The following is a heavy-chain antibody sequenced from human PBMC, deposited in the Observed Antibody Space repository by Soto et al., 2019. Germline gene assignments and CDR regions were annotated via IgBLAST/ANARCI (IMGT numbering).Heavy chain of an antibody. D-gene: IGHD6-19*01. J-gene: IGHJ4*02. CDR1: GYKVYSYR. CDR2: SYPGDSDT. Sequence: GESLKISGKSSGYKVYSYRIGLEREKPGKGLEWMVISYPGDSDTIYSPSLQGHVTISADKSLSTAYLQWSSVKASDTAIYYCPRVLYASAWYGIDYWRQGTVVTVPS. V-gene: IGHV5-51*01. CDR3: PRVLYASAWYGIDY.